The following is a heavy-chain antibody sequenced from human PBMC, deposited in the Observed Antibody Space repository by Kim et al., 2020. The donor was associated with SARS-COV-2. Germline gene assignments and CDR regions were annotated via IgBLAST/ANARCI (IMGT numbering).Heavy chain of an antibody. CDR3: AKGYYGSGTSRGMDV. V-gene: IGHV3-23*01. J-gene: IGHJ6*02. CDR2: ISGSGGRS. Sequence: GGSLRLSCAASGFTFSSYAMAWVRQAPGKGLERVSTISGSGGRSYYADSVKGRFTISRDNSRNTLYLQMNNLRAEDTALYYCAKGYYGSGTSRGMDVWGQGTTVIVSS. CDR1: GFTFSSYA. D-gene: IGHD3-10*01.